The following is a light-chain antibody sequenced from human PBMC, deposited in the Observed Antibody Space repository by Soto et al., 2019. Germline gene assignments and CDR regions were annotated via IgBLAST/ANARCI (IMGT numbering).Light chain of an antibody. V-gene: IGKV1-39*01. Sequence: DIQMTQSPYSLSASVGDSVTITCRASQNIRTYLNWYQQKPGRAPKLLIHSASALPSGVPSRFSGRGSGTELTLTISGLQPEHFATYYCQQGHSSPYTFGQGTKVEIK. CDR3: QQGHSSPYT. CDR2: SAS. CDR1: QNIRTY. J-gene: IGKJ2*01.